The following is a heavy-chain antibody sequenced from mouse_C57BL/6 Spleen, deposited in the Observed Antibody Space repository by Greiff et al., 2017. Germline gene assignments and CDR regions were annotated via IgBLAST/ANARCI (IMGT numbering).Heavy chain of an antibody. D-gene: IGHD3-2*02. CDR3: ARHRDSSGYIFAY. J-gene: IGHJ3*01. Sequence: VQLQQPGAELVMPGASVKLSCKASGYTFTSYWMHWVKQRPGQGLEWIGEIDPSDSYTNYNQKFKGKSTLTVDKSSSTAYMQLSSLTSEDSAVYYCARHRDSSGYIFAYWGQGTLVTVSA. V-gene: IGHV1-69*01. CDR1: GYTFTSYW. CDR2: IDPSDSYT.